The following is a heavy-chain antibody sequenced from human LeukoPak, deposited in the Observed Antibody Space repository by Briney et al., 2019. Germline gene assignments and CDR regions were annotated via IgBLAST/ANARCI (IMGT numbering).Heavy chain of an antibody. CDR2: VNQGGTGK. J-gene: IGHJ6*03. CDR1: GFAFSSQW. V-gene: IGHV3-7*01. Sequence: GGSLRLSCAASGFAFSSQWMSWVRQAPGKGLEWVANVNQGGTGKYYVDSVKGRFTISRDNAENSLYLQMNSLRAEDTAVYYCAREHYFYHMDGWGEGTTVTVSS. CDR3: AREHYFYHMDG.